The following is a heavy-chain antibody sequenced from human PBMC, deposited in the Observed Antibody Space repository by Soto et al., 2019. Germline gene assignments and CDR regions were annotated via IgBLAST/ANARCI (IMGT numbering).Heavy chain of an antibody. Sequence: EVQLVESGGGLVQPGGSLRISCKGSGFSFSSYWMSWVRQAPGKGLEWVASIKQDESGKYYVDSVKGRFTVSRDNVDDSLFLHMNSLNAEDTAVYFCVRDVGFDYVNWGQGTLVTVSS. CDR2: IKQDESGK. V-gene: IGHV3-7*01. CDR3: VRDVGFDYVN. D-gene: IGHD3-16*01. J-gene: IGHJ4*02. CDR1: GFSFSSYW.